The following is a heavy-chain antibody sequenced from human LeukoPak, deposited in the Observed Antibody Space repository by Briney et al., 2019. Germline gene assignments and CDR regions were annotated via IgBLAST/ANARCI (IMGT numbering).Heavy chain of an antibody. CDR2: IKQDGSDK. J-gene: IGHJ4*02. CDR3: ARDLWGGSGSGFDY. Sequence: GGSLRLSCAASGFTFSSYWMTWVRQAPEKGLECVASIKQDGSDKYYVDSVKGRFTISRDNAKNSLYLQMNSLRAEDTAVYYCARDLWGGSGSGFDYWGQGTLVTVSS. V-gene: IGHV3-7*04. D-gene: IGHD3-10*01. CDR1: GFTFSSYW.